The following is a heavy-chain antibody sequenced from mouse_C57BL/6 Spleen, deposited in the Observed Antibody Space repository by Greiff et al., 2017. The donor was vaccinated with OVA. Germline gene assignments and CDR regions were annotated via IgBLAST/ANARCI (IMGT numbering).Heavy chain of an antibody. CDR3: ARDRCDARDY. J-gene: IGHJ4*01. Sequence: EVQLLQSEAGLVQPGSSMKLSCTASGFTFTDYYMPWVRQVPGQGLEWVANINHAGSSTYYLDSFKSRFILSGDNAYNTLYLQMSSLKSEDSATYYCARDRCDARDYWGQGTSVTVSS. V-gene: IGHV5-16*01. CDR1: GFTFTDYY. CDR2: INHAGSST.